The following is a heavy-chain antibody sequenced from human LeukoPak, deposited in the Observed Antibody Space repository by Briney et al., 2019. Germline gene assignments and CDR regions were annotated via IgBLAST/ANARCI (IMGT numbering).Heavy chain of an antibody. Sequence: GGSLTLSCVASGFSFYNYAMNWVRQAPGKGLEGVSLIIGSSGSTFYADSVKGRFTISRDKTKNTLYLQMNSLRAEDTAVYYCAKGAYDYIEIAYFDYWGRGSLVTVSS. V-gene: IGHV3-23*01. D-gene: IGHD5-12*01. CDR2: IIGSSGST. CDR1: GFSFYNYA. CDR3: AKGAYDYIEIAYFDY. J-gene: IGHJ4*02.